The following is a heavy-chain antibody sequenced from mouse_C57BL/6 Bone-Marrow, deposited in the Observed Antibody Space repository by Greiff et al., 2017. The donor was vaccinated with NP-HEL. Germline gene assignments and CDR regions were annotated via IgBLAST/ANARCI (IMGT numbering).Heavy chain of an antibody. CDR3: AKGGLLPYAMDY. D-gene: IGHD2-3*01. Sequence: VQLQQSGPGLVQPSQSLSITCTVSGFSLTSYGVHWVRQSPGKGLEWLGVIWRGGSTDYNAAFMSRVSITKDNSKSQVFFKMNSLQADDTAIYYCAKGGLLPYAMDYWGQGTSVTVSS. V-gene: IGHV2-5*01. CDR1: GFSLTSYG. CDR2: IWRGGST. J-gene: IGHJ4*01.